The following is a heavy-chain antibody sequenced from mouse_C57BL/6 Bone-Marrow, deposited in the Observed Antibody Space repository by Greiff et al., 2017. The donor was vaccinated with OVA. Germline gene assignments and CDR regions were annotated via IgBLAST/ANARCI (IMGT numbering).Heavy chain of an antibody. D-gene: IGHD1-1*01. CDR2: IYPGNSDT. Sequence: VQLKESGTVLARPGASVKMSCKTSGYTFTSYWMHWVKQRPGQGLEWIGAIYPGNSDTSYNQKFKGKANLTAVTSASTAYMELSSLTNEDSAVYYCTHYGSDFDVWGTGTTVTVSS. V-gene: IGHV1-5*01. CDR3: THYGSDFDV. CDR1: GYTFTSYW. J-gene: IGHJ1*03.